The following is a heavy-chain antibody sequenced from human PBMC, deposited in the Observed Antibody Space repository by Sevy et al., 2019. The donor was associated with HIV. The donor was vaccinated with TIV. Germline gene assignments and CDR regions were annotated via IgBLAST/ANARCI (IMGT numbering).Heavy chain of an antibody. D-gene: IGHD5-18*01. CDR1: GFTFSISA. V-gene: IGHV3-23*01. CDR2: ISGSGNSA. Sequence: GGSLRLSCAASGFTFSISAMTWVRQAPGKGLEWVSVISGSGNSAYCADSVKGRFTISRDNSKNTLSLQMNSLRADDTAVYYCAKGGRSYGDSYCDHWGQGTLATVSS. CDR3: AKGGRSYGDSYCDH. J-gene: IGHJ4*02.